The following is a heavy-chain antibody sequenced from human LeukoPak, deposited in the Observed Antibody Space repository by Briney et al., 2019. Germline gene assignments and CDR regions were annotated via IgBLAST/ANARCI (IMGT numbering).Heavy chain of an antibody. D-gene: IGHD6-19*01. V-gene: IGHV1-3*04. CDR2: INSANGNT. Sequence: ASVKVSCKASGYTFANYAMHWVRQAPGQSLEWMGWINSANGNTKYSQKFQGRVTITRDTSASTAYMELSSLRSEDTAVYYCVKDSPSSITEAGSCLDSWGQGTLVTVSS. CDR3: VKDSPSSITEAGSCLDS. J-gene: IGHJ4*02. CDR1: GYTFANYA.